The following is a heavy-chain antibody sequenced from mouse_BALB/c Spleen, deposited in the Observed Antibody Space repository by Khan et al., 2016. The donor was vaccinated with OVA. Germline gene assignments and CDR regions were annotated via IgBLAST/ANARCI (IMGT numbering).Heavy chain of an antibody. J-gene: IGHJ3*01. V-gene: IGHV5-9-3*01. CDR1: GFTFSSFV. Sequence: GELVESGGGLVEPGGSLKLSCAASGFTFSSFVMSWVRQTPEKRLEWVATISSAATYTYYPDSIKGRFTISRDNAKNTLYLHMNSLRSDDTAIYYCTNGNYGWFAYWGLGTLVTVST. CDR2: ISSAATYT. D-gene: IGHD2-1*01. CDR3: TNGNYGWFAY.